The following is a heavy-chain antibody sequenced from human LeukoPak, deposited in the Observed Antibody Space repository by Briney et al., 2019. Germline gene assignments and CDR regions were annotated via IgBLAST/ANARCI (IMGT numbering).Heavy chain of an antibody. J-gene: IGHJ6*03. Sequence: PSETLSLTCTVPGGSISSGSYYWSWIRQPAGKGLEWIGRIYTSGSTNYNPSLKSRVTISVDTSKNQFSLKLSSVTAADTAVYYCASLGHCTNGVCYRFYYYYYMDVWGKGTTVTVSS. CDR1: GGSISSGSYY. V-gene: IGHV4-61*02. CDR3: ASLGHCTNGVCYRFYYYYYMDV. D-gene: IGHD2-8*01. CDR2: IYTSGST.